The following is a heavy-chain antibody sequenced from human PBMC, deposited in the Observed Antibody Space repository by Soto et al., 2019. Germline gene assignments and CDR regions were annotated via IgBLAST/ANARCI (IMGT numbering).Heavy chain of an antibody. J-gene: IGHJ5*02. V-gene: IGHV1-69*02. CDR2: IIPILGIA. D-gene: IGHD1-1*01. CDR1: GGTFSSYT. Sequence: QVQLVQSGAEVKKPGSSVKVSCKASGGTFSSYTISWVRQAPGQGLEWMGRIIPILGIANYAQKFQGRVTITADKSTSTAYMELSSLRSEDTAVYYCARRDPNGATVPRSWGQGTLVTVSS. CDR3: ARRDPNGATVPRS.